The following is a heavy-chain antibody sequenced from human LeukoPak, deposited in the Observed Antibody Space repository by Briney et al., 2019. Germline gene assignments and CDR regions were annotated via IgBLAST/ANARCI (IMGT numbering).Heavy chain of an antibody. J-gene: IGHJ6*02. Sequence: ASVKVSCKASGYTFTGYYMHWVRQAPGQGLEWMGWINPNSGGTNYAQKFQGRVTMTRDTSISTAYMELSRLTSDDTAVYYCARPPPYEYSSSSLHYGMDVWGQGTTVTVSS. V-gene: IGHV1-2*02. CDR2: INPNSGGT. CDR1: GYTFTGYY. CDR3: ARPPPYEYSSSSLHYGMDV. D-gene: IGHD6-6*01.